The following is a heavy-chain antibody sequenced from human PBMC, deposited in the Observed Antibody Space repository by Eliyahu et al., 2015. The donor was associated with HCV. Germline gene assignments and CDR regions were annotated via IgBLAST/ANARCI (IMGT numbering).Heavy chain of an antibody. CDR3: AKCAYYYEMVSFDS. J-gene: IGHJ4*02. CDR2: ISGSAGST. D-gene: IGHD3-22*01. CDR1: GFTFSNYA. Sequence: EVQLLESGGGLVQPGGSLRLSCAASGFTFSNYAMSWVRQAPGKGLEWVSSISGSAGSTYYTDSVKGRFTISRDNSKNTLYLQMNSLRADDTAVYYCAKCAYYYEMVSFDSWGQGTLVTVSS. V-gene: IGHV3-23*01.